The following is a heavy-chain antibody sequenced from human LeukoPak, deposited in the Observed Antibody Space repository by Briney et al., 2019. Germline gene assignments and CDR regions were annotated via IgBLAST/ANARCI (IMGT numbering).Heavy chain of an antibody. CDR2: INTYNGNT. D-gene: IGHD6-19*01. J-gene: IGHJ4*02. Sequence: GASVKVSCKVSGYNFISYAIIWVRQAPGQGLEWMGWINTYNGNTNYAQNYQGRVTMTTDTSTSTAYMELRSLRSDDTAVYYCAREPTHDYSSGWWVYFDYWGQGTLVTVSS. V-gene: IGHV1-18*01. CDR3: AREPTHDYSSGWWVYFDY. CDR1: GYNFISYA.